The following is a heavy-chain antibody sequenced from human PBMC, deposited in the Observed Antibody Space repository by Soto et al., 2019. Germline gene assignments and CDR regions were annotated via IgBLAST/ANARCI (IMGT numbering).Heavy chain of an antibody. CDR3: AREDDYNDRYFFYGLDV. CDR1: GFTFKNYA. V-gene: IGHV3-30-3*01. D-gene: IGHD4-4*01. Sequence: GGSLRLSCAASGFTFKNYALHWVRQAPGKGLEWVAVISIDGNKKYYADSVRGRFTISRDNIKNTLILQMNSLRPEDAALYFCAREDDYNDRYFFYGLDVWGQGTTVTVSS. CDR2: ISIDGNKK. J-gene: IGHJ6*02.